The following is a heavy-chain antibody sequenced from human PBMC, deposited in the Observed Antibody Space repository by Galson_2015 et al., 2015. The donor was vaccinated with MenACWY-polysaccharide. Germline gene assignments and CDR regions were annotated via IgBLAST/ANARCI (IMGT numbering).Heavy chain of an antibody. CDR2: IRYDGRDK. J-gene: IGHJ4*02. D-gene: IGHD6-13*01. Sequence: SLRLSCAASGFTFSSYGMHWVRQAPGKGLKWVAFIRYDGRDKYYADSVKGRFTLSRDNSKNTLYLQMDSLRAEDTAVYYCAKDSTAAASDGDYWGQGTLVTVSS. CDR1: GFTFSSYG. V-gene: IGHV3-30*02. CDR3: AKDSTAAASDGDY.